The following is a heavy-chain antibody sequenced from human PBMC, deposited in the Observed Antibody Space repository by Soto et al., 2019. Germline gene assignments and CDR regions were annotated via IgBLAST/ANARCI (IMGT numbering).Heavy chain of an antibody. D-gene: IGHD5-12*01. CDR1: GFNVRSNY. CDR2: IYSGGAT. J-gene: IGHJ4*02. CDR3: ARGRWLRLFDY. Sequence: GRSLRLYCAASGFNVRSNYMSWVSQAPGKGLEWVSIIYSGGATYYADTVRGRFTISKDNSKSTLYLQMNSLRAEDTAVYYCARGRWLRLFDYWGQGTPVTVSS. V-gene: IGHV3-53*01.